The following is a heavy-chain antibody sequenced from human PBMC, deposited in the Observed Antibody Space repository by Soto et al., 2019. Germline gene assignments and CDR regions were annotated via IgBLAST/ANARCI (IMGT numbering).Heavy chain of an antibody. D-gene: IGHD3-16*01. Sequence: GGSLRLSCAASGFSFSTYNMDWVRQAPGKGPEWIAYISTTSFTIYYADSVKGRFTISRDNDRNYLYLEMNSLRDEDKAVYYCARDRCYDGTCYYPSDSWGQGNLVTVSS. CDR2: ISTTSFTI. CDR1: GFSFSTYN. V-gene: IGHV3-48*02. CDR3: ARDRCYDGTCYYPSDS. J-gene: IGHJ5*01.